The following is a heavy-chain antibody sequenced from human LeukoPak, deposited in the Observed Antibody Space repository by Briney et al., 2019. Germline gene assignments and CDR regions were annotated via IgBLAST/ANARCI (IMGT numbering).Heavy chain of an antibody. CDR1: GGSISTSNYY. D-gene: IGHD1-1*01. CDR2: IYHSGST. Sequence: SETLSLTCTVSGGSISTSNYYWGWIRQPPGKGLEWIGEIYHSGSTNYNPSLKSRVTISVDKSKNQFSLKLSSVTAADTAVYYCAGQVERRLGYYYMDVWGKGTTVTVSS. V-gene: IGHV4-39*07. J-gene: IGHJ6*03. CDR3: AGQVERRLGYYYMDV.